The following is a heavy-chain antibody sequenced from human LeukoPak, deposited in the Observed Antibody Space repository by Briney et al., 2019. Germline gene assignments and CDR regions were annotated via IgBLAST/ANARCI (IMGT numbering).Heavy chain of an antibody. CDR1: GFTFSSYW. V-gene: IGHV3-74*01. CDR2: INSDGSST. Sequence: PGGSLRLSCAASGFTFSSYWMHWVRQAPGKGLVWVSRINSDGSSTSYADSVKGRFTISRDNAKNTLYLQMNSLGAEDTAVYYCARVSTMGNWFDPWGQGTLVTVSS. CDR3: ARVSTMGNWFDP. J-gene: IGHJ5*02. D-gene: IGHD3-10*01.